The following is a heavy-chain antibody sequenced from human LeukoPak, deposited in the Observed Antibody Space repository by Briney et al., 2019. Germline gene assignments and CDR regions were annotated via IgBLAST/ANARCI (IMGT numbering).Heavy chain of an antibody. D-gene: IGHD2-15*01. CDR1: GGSISSGGYS. CDR3: ARFPASTGYFDL. J-gene: IGHJ2*01. Sequence: PSETLSLTCAVSGGSISSGGYSWNWIRQPPGKGLEWIGYIYDSGDTYYNPSLKSRVTISVDRSKNQFSLKLSSVTAADTAVYYCARFPASTGYFDLWGRGTLVTVSS. V-gene: IGHV4-30-2*01. CDR2: IYDSGDT.